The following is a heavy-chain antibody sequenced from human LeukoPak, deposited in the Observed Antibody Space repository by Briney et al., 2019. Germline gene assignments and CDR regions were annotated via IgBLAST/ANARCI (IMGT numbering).Heavy chain of an antibody. CDR1: GGTFSSYA. Sequence: ASVKVSCKASGGTFSSYAISWVRQAPGQGLEWMGRIIPILGIANYAQKFQGRVTITADKSTSTAYMELSSLRSEDTAVYYCARWDSSGSYGVYWGQGTLVTVSS. J-gene: IGHJ4*02. CDR3: ARWDSSGSYGVY. D-gene: IGHD3-10*01. CDR2: IIPILGIA. V-gene: IGHV1-69*04.